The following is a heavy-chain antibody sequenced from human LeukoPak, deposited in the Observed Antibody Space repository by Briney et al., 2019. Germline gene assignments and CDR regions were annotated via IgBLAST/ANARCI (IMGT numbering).Heavy chain of an antibody. Sequence: SETLSLTCTVSGGSISSSSYYWGWIRQPPGKGLEWIGSIYYSGSTYYNPSLKSRVTISVDTSKNQFSLKLSSVTAADTAVYYCARHASYSSSWTDLDYWGQGTLVTVSS. CDR3: ARHASYSSSWTDLDY. CDR1: GGSISSSSYY. D-gene: IGHD6-13*01. CDR2: IYYSGST. J-gene: IGHJ4*02. V-gene: IGHV4-39*01.